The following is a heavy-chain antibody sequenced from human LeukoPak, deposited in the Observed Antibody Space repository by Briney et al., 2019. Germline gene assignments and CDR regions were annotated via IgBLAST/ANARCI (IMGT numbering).Heavy chain of an antibody. J-gene: IGHJ3*02. Sequence: ASVKVSCKASGYTFTSYGISWVRQAPGQGLEWMAWISAYNGNTNYAQKLKGRFTMSTDTSTSTAYMELRSLRSDDTAVYYCARAPLWFGELYAFDIWGQGTVVTVSS. D-gene: IGHD3-10*01. CDR1: GYTFTSYG. V-gene: IGHV1-18*04. CDR2: ISAYNGNT. CDR3: ARAPLWFGELYAFDI.